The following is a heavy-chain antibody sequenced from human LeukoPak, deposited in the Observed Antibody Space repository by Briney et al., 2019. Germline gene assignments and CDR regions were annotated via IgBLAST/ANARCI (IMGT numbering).Heavy chain of an antibody. V-gene: IGHV1-18*01. CDR2: ISAYNGNT. D-gene: IGHD7-27*01. CDR1: GYTFTSYG. CDR3: ARDPPNSGYALDV. J-gene: IGHJ3*01. Sequence: ASVKVSCKASGYTFTSYGISWVRQAPGQGLEWMGWISAYNGNTNYAQKFQGRVTMTRNTSISTAYMELSSLRSEDTAVYYCARDPPNSGYALDVWGQGTMVTVSS.